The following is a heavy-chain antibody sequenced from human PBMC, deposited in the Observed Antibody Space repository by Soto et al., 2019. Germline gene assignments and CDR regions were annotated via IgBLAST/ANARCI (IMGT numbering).Heavy chain of an antibody. J-gene: IGHJ4*02. V-gene: IGHV3-48*03. CDR1: GFTFSSYE. Sequence: EVQLVESGGGLVQPGGSLRLSCAASGFTFSSYEMNWVRQAPGKGLEWVSYISSSGSTIYYADSVKGRFTISRDNAKNSLYVQMDSLRAEETAVYYCARGGYGDYDLDYWGQGTLVTVSS. D-gene: IGHD4-17*01. CDR2: ISSSGSTI. CDR3: ARGGYGDYDLDY.